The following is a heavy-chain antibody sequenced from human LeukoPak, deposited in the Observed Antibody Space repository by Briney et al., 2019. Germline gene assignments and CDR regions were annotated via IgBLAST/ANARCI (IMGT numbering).Heavy chain of an antibody. CDR1: GGSISSGGYS. J-gene: IGHJ5*02. V-gene: IGHV4-30-2*01. CDR3: ARVEGFWFDP. Sequence: SQTLSLTCAVSGGSISSGGYSWSWLRQPPGTGLEWIGYIYHSGSTYYNPSLKSRVTISVDRSRKQFSLKLSSVTAADTAVYYCARVEGFWFDPWGQGTLVTVSS. CDR2: IYHSGST.